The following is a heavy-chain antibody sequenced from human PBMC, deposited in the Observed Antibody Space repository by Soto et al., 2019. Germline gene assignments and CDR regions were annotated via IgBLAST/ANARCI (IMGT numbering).Heavy chain of an antibody. J-gene: IGHJ6*02. D-gene: IGHD3-10*01. V-gene: IGHV4-39*01. CDR2: IYYSGST. CDR1: GGSISSISYY. Sequence: PSETLSLTCTVSGGSISSISYYWGWIRQPPGKGLEWIGSIYYSGSTYYNPSLKSRVTISVDTSKNQFSLKLSSVTAADTAVYYCARQTQTPTYYYGSGSPTAYYYYGMDVWGQGTAVTVSS. CDR3: ARQTQTPTYYYGSGSPTAYYYYGMDV.